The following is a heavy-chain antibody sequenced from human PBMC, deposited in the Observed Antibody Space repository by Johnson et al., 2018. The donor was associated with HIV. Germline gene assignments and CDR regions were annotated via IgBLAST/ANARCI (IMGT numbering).Heavy chain of an antibody. Sequence: VQLVESGGGVVRPGESLRLSCAASGFIFDDFGLIWVRHAPGKGLEWVSGFSWDGGSPYYEDFVKGRFTNSRDNSKNYLYLQMNSLRAEDTALYYCAKDIQAGTHDAFDIWGQGTMVTVSS. J-gene: IGHJ3*02. CDR2: FSWDGGSP. CDR1: GFIFDDFG. D-gene: IGHD1-1*01. V-gene: IGHV3-43D*03. CDR3: AKDIQAGTHDAFDI.